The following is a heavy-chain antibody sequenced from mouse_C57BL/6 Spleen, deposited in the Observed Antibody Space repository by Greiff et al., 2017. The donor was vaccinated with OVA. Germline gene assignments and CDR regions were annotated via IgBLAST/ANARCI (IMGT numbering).Heavy chain of an antibody. Sequence: VQLQQPGAELVMPGASVKLSCKASGYTFTSYWMHWVKQRPGQGLEWIGEIDPSDSYTNYNQKFKGKSTLTVDKSSSTAYMQLSSLTAEDSAVYCCARGLRTGFAYWGQGTLVTVSA. CDR1: GYTFTSYW. V-gene: IGHV1-69*01. J-gene: IGHJ3*01. CDR2: IDPSDSYT. CDR3: ARGLRTGFAY. D-gene: IGHD3-1*01.